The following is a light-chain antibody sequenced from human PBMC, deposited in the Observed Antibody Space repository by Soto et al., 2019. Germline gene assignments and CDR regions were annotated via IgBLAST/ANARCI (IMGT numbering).Light chain of an antibody. CDR1: QSVSSSY. CDR2: GAS. Sequence: EIVLTQSPGTLSLSPGERAALSCRASQSVSSSYLAWYQQKPGQSPRLLIYGASSRATGIPGRLSGSGSGTDSTLTISRLEPEEFAVYYCQQYGSSPWTFGQGTKVEFK. CDR3: QQYGSSPWT. V-gene: IGKV3-20*01. J-gene: IGKJ1*01.